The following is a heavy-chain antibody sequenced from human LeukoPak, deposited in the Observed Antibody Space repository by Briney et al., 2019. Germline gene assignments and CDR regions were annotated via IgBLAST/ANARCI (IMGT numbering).Heavy chain of an antibody. CDR1: GGSISSYY. CDR2: IYYSGST. J-gene: IGHJ5*02. CDR3: ARGLGGVGATSWFDP. Sequence: SETLSLTCTVSGGSISSYYWSWIRQPPGKGLEWIGYIYYSGSTNYNPSLKSRVTISVDTSKNQFSLKLSSVTAADTAVYYCARGLGGVGATSWFDPWGRGTLVTVSS. V-gene: IGHV4-59*01. D-gene: IGHD1-26*01.